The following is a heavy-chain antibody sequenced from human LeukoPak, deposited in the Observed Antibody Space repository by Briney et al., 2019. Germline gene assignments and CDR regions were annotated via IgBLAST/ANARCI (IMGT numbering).Heavy chain of an antibody. CDR1: GFTFSSYE. D-gene: IGHD3-22*01. CDR2: ISSSGSTI. J-gene: IGHJ4*02. Sequence: GGSLRLSCAASGFTFSSYEMNWVRQAPGKGLEWVSYISSSGSTIYYADSVKGRFTISRDNAKNSLYLLMNSLRAEDTAVYYCARGSFYNDGNTYYALWLWGQGTLVTVSS. CDR3: ARGSFYNDGNTYYALWL. V-gene: IGHV3-48*03.